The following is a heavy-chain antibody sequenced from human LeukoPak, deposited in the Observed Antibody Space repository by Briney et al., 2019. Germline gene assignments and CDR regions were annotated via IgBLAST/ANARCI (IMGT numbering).Heavy chain of an antibody. CDR2: ISAYNGNT. CDR3: ARDVSGYYHRFDY. V-gene: IGHV1-18*01. Sequence: ASVKVSCKASGYTFTSYGISWVRQAPGQGLEWMGWISAYNGNTNNAQKLEGRVTMTTDTSTSTAYMELRSLRSDNTAVYYCARDVSGYYHRFDYWGQGTLVTVSS. D-gene: IGHD3-22*01. CDR1: GYTFTSYG. J-gene: IGHJ4*02.